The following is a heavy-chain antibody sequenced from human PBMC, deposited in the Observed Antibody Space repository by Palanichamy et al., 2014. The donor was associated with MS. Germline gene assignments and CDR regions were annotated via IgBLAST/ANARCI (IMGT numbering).Heavy chain of an antibody. CDR2: IDWDGDK. J-gene: IGHJ6*02. Sequence: QVTLRESGPALVKPTQTLTLTCTLSGFSLSTSRMCVSWIRQPPGKALEWLARIDWDGDKYYRTSLETRLTISEDTSKNQVVLTMINMDPVDTATYFCARSSPGYGLHAWGQGTTVTVSS. V-gene: IGHV2-70*15. D-gene: IGHD2-15*01. CDR1: GFSLSTSRMC. CDR3: ARSSPGYGLHA.